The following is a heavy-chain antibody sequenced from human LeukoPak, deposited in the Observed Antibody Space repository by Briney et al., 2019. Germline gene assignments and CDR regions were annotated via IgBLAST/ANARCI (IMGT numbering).Heavy chain of an antibody. J-gene: IGHJ4*02. CDR3: EVITRYFDY. CDR2: INHSGST. Sequence: SETLSLTCAVYGGSFSGYYWSWIRQPPGKGLEWIGEINHSGSTNYNPSLKSRVTISVDTSKNQFSLKLSSVTAADTAVYYCEVITRYFDYWGQGTLVTVSS. CDR1: GGSFSGYY. D-gene: IGHD3-22*01. V-gene: IGHV4-34*01.